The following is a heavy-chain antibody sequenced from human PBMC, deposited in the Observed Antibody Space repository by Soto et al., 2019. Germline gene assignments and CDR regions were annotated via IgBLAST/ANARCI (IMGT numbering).Heavy chain of an antibody. Sequence: GGSLRLSCAASGFTFSSYSMNWVRQAPGKGLEWVSSISSSSSYIYYADSVKGRFTISRDNAKNSLYLQMNSLRAEDTAVYYCARDSYDSSGYSTPFDYWGQGTLVTVSS. CDR3: ARDSYDSSGYSTPFDY. D-gene: IGHD3-22*01. CDR2: ISSSSSYI. J-gene: IGHJ4*02. CDR1: GFTFSSYS. V-gene: IGHV3-21*01.